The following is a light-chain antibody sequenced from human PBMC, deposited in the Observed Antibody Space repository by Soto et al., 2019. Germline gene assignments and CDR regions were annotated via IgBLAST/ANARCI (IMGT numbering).Light chain of an antibody. CDR1: QSVSKF. V-gene: IGKV3-11*01. CDR3: QQRHMWPIT. CDR2: DAY. Sequence: EIVLKQSPGTLSVSPGQRATLSCRASQSVSKFLAWYQQKPGQAPRLLIYDAYNRATGIPPRFSGSGSGTDFTLTISSLEPEDSAVYYCQQRHMWPITFGQGTRLEIK. J-gene: IGKJ5*01.